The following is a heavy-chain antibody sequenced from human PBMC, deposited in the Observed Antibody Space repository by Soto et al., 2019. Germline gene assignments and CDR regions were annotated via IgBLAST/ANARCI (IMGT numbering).Heavy chain of an antibody. CDR1: GFTFSNYY. CDR3: ARSYSSGWEFDY. CDR2: IGSTGRTI. D-gene: IGHD6-19*01. V-gene: IGHV3-11*01. Sequence: GGSLRLSCGASGFTFSNYYMSWIRQAPGKGLEWVSYIGSTGRTIYYADSVKGRFTVSRDNAQNSLSLKLNSLRVEDTAVYYCARSYSSGWEFDYWGQGTQVTVSS. J-gene: IGHJ4*02.